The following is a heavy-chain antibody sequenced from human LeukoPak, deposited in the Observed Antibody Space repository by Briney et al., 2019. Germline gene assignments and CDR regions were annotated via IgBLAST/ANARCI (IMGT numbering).Heavy chain of an antibody. CDR2: IRGSGGST. CDR1: GFTFSSYA. CDR3: AKDQQQLVPYYYYYYGMDV. V-gene: IGHV3-23*01. D-gene: IGHD6-13*01. J-gene: IGHJ6*02. Sequence: GGSLRLSCAASGFTFSSYAMSWVRQAPGEGLEWVSAIRGSGGSTYYADSVKGRFTISRDNSKNTLYLQMNSLRAEDTAVYYCAKDQQQLVPYYYYYYGMDVWGQGTTVTVSS.